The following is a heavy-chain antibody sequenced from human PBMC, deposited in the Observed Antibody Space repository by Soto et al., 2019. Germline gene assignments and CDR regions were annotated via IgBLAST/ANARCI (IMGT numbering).Heavy chain of an antibody. CDR1: GGSISSSSYY. V-gene: IGHV4-39*01. CDR2: IYYSGST. CDR3: ARRLSSIGGGAFDI. D-gene: IGHD3-16*02. J-gene: IGHJ3*02. Sequence: QLQLQESGPGLVKPSETLSLTCTVSGGSISSSSYYWGWIRQPPGKGLEWIGSIYYSGSTYYNPSLKSRVTISVDTSKNQFSLKLSSVTAADTAVYYCARRLSSIGGGAFDIWGQGTMVTVSS.